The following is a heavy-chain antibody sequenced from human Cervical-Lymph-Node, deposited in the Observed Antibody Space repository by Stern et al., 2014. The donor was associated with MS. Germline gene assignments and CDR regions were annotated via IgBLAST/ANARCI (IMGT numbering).Heavy chain of an antibody. D-gene: IGHD1-1*01. V-gene: IGHV3-53*01. CDR1: GFTVSRDY. Sequence: EMQLVESGGGVIQPGRSLRLSCTASGFTVSRDYMTWVRQAPGKGLEWVSLITNVGSTFYTDSVKGRFTISRDDSKNTVYLHMTSLRAEDTAMYYCARDTSSPERSDWWGQGTLVTVSS. CDR2: ITNVGST. CDR3: ARDTSSPERSDW. J-gene: IGHJ4*02.